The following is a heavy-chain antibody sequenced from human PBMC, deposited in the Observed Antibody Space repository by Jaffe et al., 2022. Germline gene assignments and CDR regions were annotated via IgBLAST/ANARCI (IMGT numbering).Heavy chain of an antibody. J-gene: IGHJ3*02. CDR2: IIPILGIA. CDR3: ASAPYDSSGYYSTADI. Sequence: QVQLVQSGAEVKKPGSSVKVSCKASGGTFSSYTISWVRQAPGQGLEWMGRIIPILGIANYAQKFQGRVTITADKSTSTAYMELSSLRSEDTAVYYCASAPYDSSGYYSTADIWGQGTMVTVSS. D-gene: IGHD3-22*01. CDR1: GGTFSSYT. V-gene: IGHV1-69*02.